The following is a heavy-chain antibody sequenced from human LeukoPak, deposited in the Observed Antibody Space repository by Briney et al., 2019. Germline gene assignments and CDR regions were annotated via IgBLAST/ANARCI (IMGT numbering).Heavy chain of an antibody. V-gene: IGHV3-30-3*01. J-gene: IGHJ6*03. D-gene: IGHD6-13*01. CDR2: ISYDGSNK. CDR3: AREQQLVRNYYYYYYMDV. Sequence: QPGGSLRLSCAASGFTFSSYAMHWVRQAPGKGLEWVAVISYDGSNKYYADSVKGRFTISRDNSKNTLYLQMNSLRAEDTAVYYCAREQQLVRNYYYYYYMDVWGKGTTVTVSS. CDR1: GFTFSSYA.